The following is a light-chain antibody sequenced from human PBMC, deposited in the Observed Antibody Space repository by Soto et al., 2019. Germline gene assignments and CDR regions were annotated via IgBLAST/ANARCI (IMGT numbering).Light chain of an antibody. CDR3: SSYAGSDNYV. CDR2: EVS. V-gene: IGLV2-8*01. Sequence: QSVLTQPPSASGSPGQSVTISCSGSSSDTGYYNYVSWYQQHPGKAPKLMIYEVSKRPSGVPDRFSGSKSGNTASLTVSGLQAEEEAEYYCSSYAGSDNYVFGTGTKVTVL. CDR1: SSDTGYYNY. J-gene: IGLJ1*01.